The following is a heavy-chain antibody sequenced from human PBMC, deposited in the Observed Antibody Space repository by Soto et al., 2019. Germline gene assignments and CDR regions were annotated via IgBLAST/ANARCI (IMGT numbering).Heavy chain of an antibody. CDR3: ATRPPPYCDCPLDY. D-gene: IGHD3-9*01. V-gene: IGHV1-69*08. J-gene: IGHJ4*02. CDR2: IIPLLDTT. Sequence: GASVKVSCKTSGGTFSNDIITWVRQAPGQGLEWMGRIIPLLDTTNYAQKFQGRVTITADKSSGTAYMELNSLRIEDTAVYYCATRPPPYCDCPLDYWGQGALVTVSS. CDR1: GGTFSNDI.